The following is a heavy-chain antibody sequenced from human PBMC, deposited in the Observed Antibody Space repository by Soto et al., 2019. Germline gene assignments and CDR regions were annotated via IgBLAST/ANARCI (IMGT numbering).Heavy chain of an antibody. CDR2: IYWDDDK. V-gene: IGHV2-5*02. D-gene: IGHD3-10*01. CDR1: GFSLSTSSGVG. Sequence: QITLKESGPTLVKPTQTLTLTCTFSGFSLSTSSGVGVGWIRQPPGKALEWLALIYWDDDKRYSPSLQSRLTITKDTSKSQVVLTMPNMDPVDTATYYCAHTYYASGAYFDYWGQGTLVTVSS. CDR3: AHTYYASGAYFDY. J-gene: IGHJ4*02.